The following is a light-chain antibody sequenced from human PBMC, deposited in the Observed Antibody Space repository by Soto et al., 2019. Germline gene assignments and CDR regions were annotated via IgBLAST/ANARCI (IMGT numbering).Light chain of an antibody. CDR1: NSDVGAYNY. J-gene: IGLJ1*01. V-gene: IGLV2-14*01. CDR3: TSYTSTSTYV. Sequence: QSVLTQPASVSGAPGESITISCTGTNSDVGAYNYVSWYQHHPGKAPSLVIYDVTNRPSGISDRFSGSKSGNTASLTISGLLAEDDADYYCTSYTSTSTYVFGTGTKVTVL. CDR2: DVT.